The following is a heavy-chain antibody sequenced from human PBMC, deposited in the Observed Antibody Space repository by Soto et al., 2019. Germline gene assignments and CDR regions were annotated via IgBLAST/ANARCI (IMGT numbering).Heavy chain of an antibody. J-gene: IGHJ6*02. CDR2: VSGYNGNT. CDR3: ARAGALPYSYSGMDV. D-gene: IGHD2-15*01. Sequence: QVQLVQSGGEVKKPGASVKVSCKASGYTFTTSGVSWVRQAPGQGLEWMGWVSGYNGNTKYEEKSHXXXTXXTETSTSTAYLQLRSLTTDDTAVYYCARAGALPYSYSGMDVWGQGTTVIVSS. CDR1: GYTFTTSG. V-gene: IGHV1-18*01.